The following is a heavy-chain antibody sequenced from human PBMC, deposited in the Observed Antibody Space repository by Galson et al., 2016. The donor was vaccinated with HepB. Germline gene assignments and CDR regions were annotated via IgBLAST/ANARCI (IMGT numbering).Heavy chain of an antibody. CDR3: ARLGVDCSGASCQDYGMDV. CDR2: MYWDDDK. V-gene: IGHV2-5*02. Sequence: PALVTPTQTLTLTCTFSGFSLSTSGVGVGWIRQPPGKALEWLALMYWDDDKRYSPSLRSRLTITKDTSKKQVVLTMTNLDSVDTATYYCARLGVDCSGASCQDYGMDVWGQGTTVTVSS. J-gene: IGHJ6*02. CDR1: GFSLSTSGVG. D-gene: IGHD2-15*01.